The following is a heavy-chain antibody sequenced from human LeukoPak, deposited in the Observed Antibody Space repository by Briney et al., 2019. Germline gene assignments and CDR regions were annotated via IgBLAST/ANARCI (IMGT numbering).Heavy chain of an antibody. CDR2: AYDDGSNQ. Sequence: GGSLRLSCAASGFTFSSYAMHWVRQAPGKGLEWVAVAYDDGSNQYYADSVKGRFTISKDNSKNTLYLQMNSLRAEDTAVYYCATGSGYYYDLWGQGTLVTVSS. D-gene: IGHD3-22*01. J-gene: IGHJ4*02. CDR1: GFTFSSYA. V-gene: IGHV3-30*04. CDR3: ATGSGYYYDL.